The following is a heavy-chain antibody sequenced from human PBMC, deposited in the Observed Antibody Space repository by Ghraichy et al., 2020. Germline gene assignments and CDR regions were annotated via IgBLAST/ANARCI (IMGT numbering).Heavy chain of an antibody. V-gene: IGHV3-53*01. CDR3: ASLGYSRSSGMDV. CDR1: GFTVSSNY. CDR2: IYSGGST. Sequence: GGSLRLSCAASGFTVSSNYMSWVRQAPGKGLEWVSVIYSGGSTYYADSVKGRFTISRDNSKNTLYLQMNSLRAEDTAVYYCASLGYSRSSGMDVWGQGTTVTVSS. D-gene: IGHD6-13*01. J-gene: IGHJ6*02.